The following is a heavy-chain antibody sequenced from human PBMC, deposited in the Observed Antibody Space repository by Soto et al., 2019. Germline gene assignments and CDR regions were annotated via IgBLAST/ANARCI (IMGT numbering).Heavy chain of an antibody. CDR1: GGSISSYY. D-gene: IGHD4-4*01. CDR3: ARGPDYRYYYGMDV. V-gene: IGHV4-59*01. J-gene: IGHJ6*02. CDR2: IYNNENT. Sequence: SETLSLTCTVSGGSISSYYWNWMRQPPGKGLEWIGYIYNNENTNYSPSLKSRVTMSIDTSKKQFSLNLSSATAADTAVYYCARGPDYRYYYGMDVWGQGTSVTVSS.